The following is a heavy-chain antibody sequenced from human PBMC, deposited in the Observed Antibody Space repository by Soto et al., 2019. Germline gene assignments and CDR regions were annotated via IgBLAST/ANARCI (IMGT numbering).Heavy chain of an antibody. V-gene: IGHV5-10-1*01. D-gene: IGHD5-18*01. Sequence: GESLKISCKGSGYSFTSYWISWVRQMPGKGLEWMGRIDPSDSYTNYSPSFQGHVTISADKSISTAYLQWSSLKASDTAMYYCAITGENRGAVDTAMVGDAFDIWGQGTMVTVSS. CDR2: IDPSDSYT. CDR1: GYSFTSYW. CDR3: AITGENRGAVDTAMVGDAFDI. J-gene: IGHJ3*02.